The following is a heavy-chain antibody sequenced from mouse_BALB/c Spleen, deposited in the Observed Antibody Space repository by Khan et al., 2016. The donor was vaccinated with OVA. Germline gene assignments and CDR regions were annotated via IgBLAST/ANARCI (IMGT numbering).Heavy chain of an antibody. V-gene: IGHV5-6*01. J-gene: IGHJ3*01. CDR3: ARIAYYYDSEGFAY. CDR1: GFTFSTYG. Sequence: EVMLVESGGDLVKPGGSLKLSCAASGFTFSTYGMSWVHQTPDKRLEWVATVSSGGHYTYYPDTVKGRFTISRDNAKNTLYLQMSSLKSEDTAMFYCARIAYYYDSEGFAYWGQGTLVTVSA. CDR2: VSSGGHYT. D-gene: IGHD1-1*01.